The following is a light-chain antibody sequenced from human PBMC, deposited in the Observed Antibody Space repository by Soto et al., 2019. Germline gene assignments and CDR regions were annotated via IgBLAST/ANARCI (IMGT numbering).Light chain of an antibody. V-gene: IGLV2-14*03. CDR2: DVS. CDR3: SSYTTSNTRQIV. Sequence: QPVLTQPASVSGSPGHSITISCTGTSSDVGGYNYVSWYQHHPGKAPKLIIYDVSNRPSGVSIRFSGSKSDNTASLTISGLQPEDEADYHCSSYTTSNTRQIVFGTGTKVTVL. CDR1: SSDVGGYNY. J-gene: IGLJ1*01.